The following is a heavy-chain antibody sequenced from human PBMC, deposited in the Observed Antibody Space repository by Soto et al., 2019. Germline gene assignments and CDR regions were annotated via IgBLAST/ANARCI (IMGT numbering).Heavy chain of an antibody. D-gene: IGHD5-12*01. V-gene: IGHV3-23*01. J-gene: IGHJ6*02. CDR1: GFTFSNYA. Sequence: EVQLLESGGGLVQPGGSLRLSCAASGFTFSNYAMSWVRQVPGKGLEWVSEISGSGATTYYADSVQGRFTISRDNSKNTLYLQLNSLRAEDTAVYYCAKAPTKWRGGYYGMDVWGQGTTVTVSS. CDR2: ISGSGATT. CDR3: AKAPTKWRGGYYGMDV.